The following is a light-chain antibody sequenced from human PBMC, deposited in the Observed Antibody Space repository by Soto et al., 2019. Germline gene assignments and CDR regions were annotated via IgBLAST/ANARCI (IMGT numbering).Light chain of an antibody. CDR3: QQYNSYPYT. V-gene: IGKV1-5*03. CDR2: KAS. Sequence: DIQMTQSPSTLSASVGDRVTITCRASQSMNNWLAWYQQKPGKAPKLLIYKASSLESGVPSRFSGSGSGADFTFTISSLQPDDFATYYCQQYNSYPYTFGQGTKLEIK. CDR1: QSMNNW. J-gene: IGKJ2*01.